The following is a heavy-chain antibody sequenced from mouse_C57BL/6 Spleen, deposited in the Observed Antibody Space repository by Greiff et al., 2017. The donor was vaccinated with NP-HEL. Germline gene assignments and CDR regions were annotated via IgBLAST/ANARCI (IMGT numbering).Heavy chain of an antibody. D-gene: IGHD2-12*01. V-gene: IGHV1-7*01. J-gene: IGHJ4*01. CDR1: GYTFTSYW. Sequence: VQLQQSGAELAKPGASVKLSCKASGYTFTSYWMHWVKQRPGQGLEWIGYINPSSGYTKYNPKFKDKATLTAEKSSSTAYMQLSSLTYEDSADYYCARGGVYYSYEGAMDYWGQGTSVTVSS. CDR2: INPSSGYT. CDR3: ARGGVYYSYEGAMDY.